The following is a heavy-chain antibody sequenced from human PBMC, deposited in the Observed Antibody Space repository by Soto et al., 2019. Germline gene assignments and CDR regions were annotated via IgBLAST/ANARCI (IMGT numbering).Heavy chain of an antibody. J-gene: IGHJ3*01. CDR3: ARVSSGTYNAFDL. D-gene: IGHD1-26*01. Sequence: QVQLVESGGGLVRPGGSLRLSCAASGFTFSTFYMNWVRQAPGKGLEWVSFLSSESTFISYAASVKGRFTISRDNSKKSLFLKMDSLRVEDTAVYYCARVSSGTYNAFDLWGQGTVVTVSS. CDR1: GFTFSTFY. V-gene: IGHV3-11*06. CDR2: LSSESTFI.